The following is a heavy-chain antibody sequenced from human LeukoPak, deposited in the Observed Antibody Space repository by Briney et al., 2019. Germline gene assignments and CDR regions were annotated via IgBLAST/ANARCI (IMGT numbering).Heavy chain of an antibody. CDR1: GGSISSNNW. Sequence: SETLSLTCAVSGGSISSNNWWSWVRQAPGKGLEWIGEIYHSGGTNYRPSLKSRLIISVDKSKNQFSLKLSSVTAADTAVYYCARDENGYVWGSFRAWGQGTLVTVSS. J-gene: IGHJ5*02. V-gene: IGHV4-4*02. D-gene: IGHD3-16*02. CDR3: ARDENGYVWGSFRA. CDR2: IYHSGGT.